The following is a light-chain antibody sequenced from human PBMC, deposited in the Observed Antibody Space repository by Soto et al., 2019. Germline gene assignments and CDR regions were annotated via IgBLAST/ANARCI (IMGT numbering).Light chain of an antibody. CDR3: QQHNDLPLT. Sequence: DLQMTQSPSSLSASVGDRVTITCQASQDITYYLNWYQQKPGKAPSLLIHDASSLQTGVPSRFSGSGSGTDFTFTINSLQPDDIATYYCQQHNDLPLTFGQGTRLEIK. J-gene: IGKJ5*01. V-gene: IGKV1-33*01. CDR2: DAS. CDR1: QDITYY.